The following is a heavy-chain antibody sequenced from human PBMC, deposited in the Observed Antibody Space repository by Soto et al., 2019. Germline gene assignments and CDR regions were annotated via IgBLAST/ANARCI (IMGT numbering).Heavy chain of an antibody. CDR2: ISGSGGRT. D-gene: IGHD4-17*01. CDR3: AKSPRENDYGDFPESLYFDS. Sequence: GGSLRLSCAAYGFTFSSYAMSWVRQEPGKGREWVSAISGSGGRTYYTDSVKGRFTISRDNSKNTLYLQMNSLRADDTAVYYCAKSPRENDYGDFPESLYFDSWGQGTLVTVSS. CDR1: GFTFSSYA. V-gene: IGHV3-23*01. J-gene: IGHJ4*02.